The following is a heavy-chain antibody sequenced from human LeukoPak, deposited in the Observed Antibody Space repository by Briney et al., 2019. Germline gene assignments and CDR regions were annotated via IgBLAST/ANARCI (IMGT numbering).Heavy chain of an antibody. CDR1: GFTLRSYT. CDR3: ATERDSSWTFDS. Sequence: GGSLRLSCAASGFTLRSYTMNWVRQAPGKGLEWVSSIGISSNKIYYADSVKGRFIISRDNSKNTLYLQLNSLRAEDTAVYYCATERDSSWTFDSWGQGTLVTVSS. J-gene: IGHJ4*02. CDR2: IGISSNKI. D-gene: IGHD6-13*01. V-gene: IGHV3-21*01.